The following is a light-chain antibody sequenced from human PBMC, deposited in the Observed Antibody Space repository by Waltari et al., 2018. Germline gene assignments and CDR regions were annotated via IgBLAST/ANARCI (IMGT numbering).Light chain of an antibody. Sequence: DVVVPQSPDSLAVSLGDRATINCKSSQNVNNKLAWYQQKQGQPPNLLIYWASTRASGVPDRFSVSGSGTDFTLTISSLQADDVAVYYCQQYDNTPFTFGPGTKVDIK. CDR1: QNVNNK. J-gene: IGKJ3*01. CDR2: WAS. V-gene: IGKV4-1*01. CDR3: QQYDNTPFT.